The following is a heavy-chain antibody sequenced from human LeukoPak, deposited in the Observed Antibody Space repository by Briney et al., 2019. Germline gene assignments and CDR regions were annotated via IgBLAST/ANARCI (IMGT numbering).Heavy chain of an antibody. Sequence: GGSLRLSCAASGFTFSSYAMSWVRQAPGKGLEWVSAISGSGGSSYYADSVKGRFTISRDNSKNTLYLQMNSLRAEDTAVYYCARDFVGYSSGWYPPATGAFDIWGQGTMVTVSS. CDR2: ISGSGGSS. V-gene: IGHV3-23*01. CDR1: GFTFSSYA. D-gene: IGHD6-19*01. CDR3: ARDFVGYSSGWYPPATGAFDI. J-gene: IGHJ3*02.